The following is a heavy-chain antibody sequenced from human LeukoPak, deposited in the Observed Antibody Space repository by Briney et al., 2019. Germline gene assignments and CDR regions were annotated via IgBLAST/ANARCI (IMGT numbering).Heavy chain of an antibody. CDR1: GFTFSSYE. CDR2: ISSSGSTI. CDR3: ARDFAGWGYFDL. Sequence: GGSLRLSCAASGFTFSSYEMNWVRQAPGKGLEWVSYISSSGSTIYYADSVKGRFTISRDNAKNSLYLQMNSLRAEDTAVYYCARDFAGWGYFDLWGRGTQVTVPS. D-gene: IGHD3-9*01. J-gene: IGHJ2*01. V-gene: IGHV3-48*03.